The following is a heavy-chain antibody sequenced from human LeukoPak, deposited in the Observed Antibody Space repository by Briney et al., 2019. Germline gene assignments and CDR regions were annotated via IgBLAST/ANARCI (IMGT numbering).Heavy chain of an antibody. CDR1: GFTFMSYE. Sequence: GGSLRLSCAASGFTFMSYEVNWVRQAPGKGLEPVAYISGSGSTTSYADSVKGRFTISRDNAKNSLYLQMNSLRAEDTAVYYCARAFDIWGQGTMVTVSS. V-gene: IGHV3-48*03. CDR3: ARAFDI. CDR2: ISGSGSTT. J-gene: IGHJ3*02.